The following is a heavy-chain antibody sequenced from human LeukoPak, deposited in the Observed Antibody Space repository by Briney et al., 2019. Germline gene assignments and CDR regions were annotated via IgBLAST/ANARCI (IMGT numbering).Heavy chain of an antibody. J-gene: IGHJ4*02. CDR3: ARDLDY. V-gene: IGHV3-7*01. Sequence: GGSLRPSCAASKFTFSTYLMSWVRQAPGKGLEWVASIKQDGTEKYYVDSVKGRFTISRDNAKNSLYLQMNSLRAEDTGVYYCARDLDYWGQGTLVTVSS. CDR2: IKQDGTEK. CDR1: KFTFSTYL.